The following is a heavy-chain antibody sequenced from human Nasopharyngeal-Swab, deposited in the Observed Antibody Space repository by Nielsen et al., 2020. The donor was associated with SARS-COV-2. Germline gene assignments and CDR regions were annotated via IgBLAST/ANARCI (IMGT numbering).Heavy chain of an antibody. CDR3: ARDIEEWLVVPSLSFDY. V-gene: IGHV1-18*01. Sequence: ERQATGQGADGMGWISVYNADTNYAQKLQGRVSMTTDTSTSTAYMELRSLRSDDTAVYYCARDIEEWLVVPSLSFDYWGQGTLVTVSS. J-gene: IGHJ4*02. CDR2: ISVYNADT. D-gene: IGHD3-3*01.